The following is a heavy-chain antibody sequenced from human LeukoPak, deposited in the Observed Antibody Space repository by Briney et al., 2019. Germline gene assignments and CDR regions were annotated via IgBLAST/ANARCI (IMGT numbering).Heavy chain of an antibody. V-gene: IGHV4-39*01. D-gene: IGHD3-9*01. CDR1: GGSISNSLYY. J-gene: IGHJ4*02. CDR2: KHYTGTT. Sequence: SETLSLTCTVSGGSISNSLYYWGWIRQPPGKGLEWIGSKHYTGTTYYNPSLKSRVTTSVDTSKNQFSLRLSSVTAADTAVYYCARWVDLTVYWGQGTLVTVSS. CDR3: ARWVDLTVY.